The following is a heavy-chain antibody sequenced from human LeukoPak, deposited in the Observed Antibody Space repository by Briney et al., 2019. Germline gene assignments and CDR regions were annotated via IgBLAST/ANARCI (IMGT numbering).Heavy chain of an antibody. Sequence: SETLSLTCTVSGASISTYYWSWIRQAPGKGLEWIGYVHDSGATKYNPSLESRVTISIDTSKNHFSLKVTSVTAADTAVYYCGRTTFGRVWLQSFNFWGQGILVTVSS. D-gene: IGHD5-24*01. CDR1: GASISTYY. J-gene: IGHJ4*02. V-gene: IGHV4-59*01. CDR3: GRTTFGRVWLQSFNF. CDR2: VHDSGAT.